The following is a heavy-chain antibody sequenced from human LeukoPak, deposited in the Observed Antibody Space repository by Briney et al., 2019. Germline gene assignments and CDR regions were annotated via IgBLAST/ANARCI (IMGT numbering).Heavy chain of an antibody. D-gene: IGHD3-3*01. CDR2: IYYSGST. J-gene: IGHJ4*02. Sequence: SETLSLTCTVSGGSISSGGYYWSWIRQHPGKGLEWIGYIYYSGSTYYNPSLKSRVTISVDTSKNQFSLKLGSVTAADTAVYYCARASYGVYYFDYWGQGTLVTVSS. CDR3: ARASYGVYYFDY. V-gene: IGHV4-31*03. CDR1: GGSISSGGYY.